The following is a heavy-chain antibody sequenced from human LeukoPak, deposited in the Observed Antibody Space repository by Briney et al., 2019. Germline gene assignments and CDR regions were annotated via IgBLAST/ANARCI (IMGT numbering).Heavy chain of an antibody. CDR1: GFTFSSNG. J-gene: IGHJ4*02. CDR3: ARWGAGRTSDY. D-gene: IGHD1-26*01. Sequence: PGGSLRLSCAASGFTFSSNGMHWVRQAPGKGLEWVAVIYYDGNTQYYADSVKGRFTISRDNFKNTLFPQMNSLRADDTAVYYCARWGAGRTSDYWGQGTLVTVSS. V-gene: IGHV3-33*01. CDR2: IYYDGNTQ.